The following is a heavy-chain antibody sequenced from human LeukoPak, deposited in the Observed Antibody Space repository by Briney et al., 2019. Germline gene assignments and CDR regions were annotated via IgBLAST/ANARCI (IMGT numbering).Heavy chain of an antibody. V-gene: IGHV4-59*01. CDR1: GGSISSYY. D-gene: IGHD3-10*01. Sequence: SETLSLTCTVSGGSISSYYWSWIRQPPGKGLEWIGYIYYSGSTNYNPPLKSRVTISVDTSKNQFSLKLSSVTAADTAVYYCARVEEGYGSGRRENYFYYYMDVWGKGTTDTISS. CDR2: IYYSGST. CDR3: ARVEEGYGSGRRENYFYYYMDV. J-gene: IGHJ6*03.